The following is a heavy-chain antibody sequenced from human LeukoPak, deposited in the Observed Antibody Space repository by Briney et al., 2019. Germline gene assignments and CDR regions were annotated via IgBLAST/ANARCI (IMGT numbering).Heavy chain of an antibody. Sequence: GGSLRLSCAASGFTFSSYSMNWVRQAPGKGLERVSSISSSSSYIYYADSVKGRFTISRDNAKNSLYLQMNSLRAEDTAVYYCARDRGDYDYYYGMDVWGQGTTVTVSS. D-gene: IGHD2-21*02. CDR1: GFTFSSYS. V-gene: IGHV3-21*01. CDR3: ARDRGDYDYYYGMDV. CDR2: ISSSSSYI. J-gene: IGHJ6*02.